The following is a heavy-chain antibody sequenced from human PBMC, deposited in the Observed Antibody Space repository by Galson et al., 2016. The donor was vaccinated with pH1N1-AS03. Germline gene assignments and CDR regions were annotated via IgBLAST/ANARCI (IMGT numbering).Heavy chain of an antibody. Sequence: SVKVSCKASGYIFTGFYVHWVRQAPGQGLEWMGCINTDSGVTNYAQKFEAWVTMTRDTSVSTAYMELCAPTSDDTAVYYCARDPRGPCTSATCPTTSYFGMDVWGQGTTVIVSS. D-gene: IGHD2-2*01. V-gene: IGHV1-2*04. CDR3: ARDPRGPCTSATCPTTSYFGMDV. J-gene: IGHJ6*02. CDR2: INTDSGVT. CDR1: GYIFTGFY.